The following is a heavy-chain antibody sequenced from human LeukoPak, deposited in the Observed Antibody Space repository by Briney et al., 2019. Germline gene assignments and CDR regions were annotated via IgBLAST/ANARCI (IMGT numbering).Heavy chain of an antibody. CDR1: GYTFTGYY. CDR3: ATPPARTLHEPSDGMDV. V-gene: IGHV1-2*02. Sequence: ASVKVSCKASGYTFTGYYMHWVRQAPGQGLEWMGWINPNSGGTNYAQKFQGRVTMTRDTSISTAYMELSRLRSDDTAVYYCATPPARTLHEPSDGMDVWGQGTTVTVSS. CDR2: INPNSGGT. J-gene: IGHJ6*02. D-gene: IGHD6-6*01.